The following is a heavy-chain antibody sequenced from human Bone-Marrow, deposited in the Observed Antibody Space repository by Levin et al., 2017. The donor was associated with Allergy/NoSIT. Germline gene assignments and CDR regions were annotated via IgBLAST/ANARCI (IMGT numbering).Heavy chain of an antibody. V-gene: IGHV3-15*07. D-gene: IGHD2-15*01. Sequence: PGESLKISCAASGFAFSDTWMNWVRQAPGKGLEWVGRIKTKTDGGATDYAAPVKGRFTISRDDSKNTLYLQMNSLKTEDTAVYYCSLQYFDYWGQGTLVTVSS. CDR3: SLQYFDY. CDR2: IKTKTDGGAT. J-gene: IGHJ4*02. CDR1: GFAFSDTW.